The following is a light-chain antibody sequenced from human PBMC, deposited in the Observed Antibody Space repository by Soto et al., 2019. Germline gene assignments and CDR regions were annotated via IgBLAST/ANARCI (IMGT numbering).Light chain of an antibody. CDR3: QQYNNWWA. CDR1: QSVSSSY. Sequence: DIVLTQSPGTRSLSPGVRATLSCRASQSVSSSYLAWYQQKPGQAPRLLIYGASSRATGIPDRFSGSGSGTDFTLTISRLEPEDFAVYYCQQYNNWWAFGQGTKVDIK. V-gene: IGKV3-20*01. CDR2: GAS. J-gene: IGKJ1*01.